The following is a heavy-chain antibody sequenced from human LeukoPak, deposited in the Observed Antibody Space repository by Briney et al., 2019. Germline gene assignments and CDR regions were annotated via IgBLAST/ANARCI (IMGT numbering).Heavy chain of an antibody. D-gene: IGHD6-6*01. CDR2: IYYSGST. CDR1: GGSISSSSYS. CDR3: ARRIAARPLGYFDY. V-gene: IGHV4-39*01. Sequence: SETLSLTCTVSGGSISSSSYSWGWIRQPPGKGLEWIGSIYYSGSTYYNPSLKSRVTISVDTSKNQFSLKLSSVTAADTAVYYCARRIAARPLGYFDYWGQGTLVTVSS. J-gene: IGHJ4*02.